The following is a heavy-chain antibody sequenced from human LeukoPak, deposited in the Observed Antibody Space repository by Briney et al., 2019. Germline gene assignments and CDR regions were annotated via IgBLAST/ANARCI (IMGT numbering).Heavy chain of an antibody. CDR3: ARDLLRYFDWLGMAGY. V-gene: IGHV1-18*01. CDR2: ISAYNGNT. Sequence: GASVKVSCKASGYTFTTYGITWVRQAPGQGLEWMGWISAYNGNTKYAQKLQGRVTMTTDTSTSTAYVELRSLRSDDTALYYCARDLLRYFDWLGMAGYWGQGTLVTVSS. CDR1: GYTFTTYG. J-gene: IGHJ4*02. D-gene: IGHD3-9*01.